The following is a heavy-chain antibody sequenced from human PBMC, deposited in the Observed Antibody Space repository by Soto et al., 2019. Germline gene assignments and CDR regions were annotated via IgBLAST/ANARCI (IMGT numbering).Heavy chain of an antibody. J-gene: IGHJ5*02. CDR2: IYRGGIT. V-gene: IGHV4-38-2*01. Sequence: PSETLSLTCAVSGYSISSGLYWGWIRQPPGKGLEWIGTIYRGGITYYNPSLKSRVTISIDTSKNHFSLRLSSVTATVTAVYFCAIGNPDWFDPWGQGTLVTVSS. CDR3: AIGNPDWFDP. D-gene: IGHD1-1*01. CDR1: GYSISSGLY.